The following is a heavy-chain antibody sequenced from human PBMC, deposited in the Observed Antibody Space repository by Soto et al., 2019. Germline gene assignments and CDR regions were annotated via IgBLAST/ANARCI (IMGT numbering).Heavy chain of an antibody. CDR1: GFTFNTYG. V-gene: IGHV3-23*01. CDR2: ISASGLST. CDR3: AKDTLDDYSDYGFDY. J-gene: IGHJ4*02. Sequence: GSLRLSCAASGFTFNTYGMAWVRQTPGRGLDWVSFISASGLSTYYADSVEGRFTISRDNSKSTLYLQMNSLRADDTAVYFCAKDTLDDYSDYGFDYWGQGTQVTVSS. D-gene: IGHD4-17*01.